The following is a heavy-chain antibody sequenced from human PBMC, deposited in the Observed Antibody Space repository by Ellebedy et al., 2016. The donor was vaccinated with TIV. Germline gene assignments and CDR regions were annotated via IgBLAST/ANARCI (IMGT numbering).Heavy chain of an antibody. CDR2: ISDSSDYI. D-gene: IGHD5-24*01. V-gene: IGHV3-21*01. CDR1: GFTFSGYI. J-gene: IGHJ6*02. Sequence: GESLKISCAASGFTFSGYIVNWVRQAPGKGLEWVSSISDSSDYIYYADSVKGRFTIYRDNAKNSLYLQMNSLRAEDTAIYYCARDGKSVERSFYGMDVWGQGTTVTVSS. CDR3: ARDGKSVERSFYGMDV.